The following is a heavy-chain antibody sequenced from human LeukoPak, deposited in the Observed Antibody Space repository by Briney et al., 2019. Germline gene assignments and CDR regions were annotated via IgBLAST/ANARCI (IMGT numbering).Heavy chain of an antibody. V-gene: IGHV3-NL1*01. CDR3: AKDPYYYDSSGHVVDYFDY. CDR2: IYSGGST. J-gene: IGHJ4*02. Sequence: GGSLRLSCAASGFTFSGSAMHWVRQASGKGLEWVSVIYSGGSTYYADSVKGRFTISRDNPKTTLYLQMNSLRTEDTAVYYCAKDPYYYDSSGHVVDYFDYWGQGTLVTVSS. CDR1: GFTFSGSA. D-gene: IGHD3-22*01.